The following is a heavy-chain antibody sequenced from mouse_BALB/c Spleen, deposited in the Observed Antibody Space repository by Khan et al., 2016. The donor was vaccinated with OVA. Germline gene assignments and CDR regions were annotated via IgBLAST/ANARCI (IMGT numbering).Heavy chain of an antibody. CDR2: IWSGGST. CDR1: GFSLTTYG. J-gene: IGHJ3*01. Sequence: QMQLEESGPGLVQPSQSLSITCTVSGFSLTTYGVHWVRQSPGKGLEWLGVIWSGGSTDYNAAFISRLSISKANSKSQVFFKMNSLQANDTAIYYCARNYDYDEGLAYWGQGTLVTVSA. V-gene: IGHV2-2*02. D-gene: IGHD2-4*01. CDR3: ARNYDYDEGLAY.